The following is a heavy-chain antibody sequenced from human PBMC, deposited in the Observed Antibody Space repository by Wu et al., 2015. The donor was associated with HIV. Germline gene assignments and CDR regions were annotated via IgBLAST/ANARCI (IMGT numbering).Heavy chain of an antibody. J-gene: IGHJ5*02. CDR1: GYTFITHA. V-gene: IGHV1-18*01. CDR3: ARVFEDSSGYYSWFDP. CDR2: ITTHNGYT. D-gene: IGHD3-22*01. Sequence: QVQLVQSGGDVKKSGASVKVSCKASGYTFITHAITWVRQAPGQRPEWMGWITTHNGYTKYAQKFQDRLSLTTDTSATTAYMELRSLRSDDTAVYYCARVFEDSSGYYSWFDPSGRRNRRSPSP.